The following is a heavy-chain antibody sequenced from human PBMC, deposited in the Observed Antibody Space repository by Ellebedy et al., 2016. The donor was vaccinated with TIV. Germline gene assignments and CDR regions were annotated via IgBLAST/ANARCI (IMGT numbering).Heavy chain of an antibody. V-gene: IGHV2-5*02. D-gene: IGHD6-13*01. J-gene: IGHJ4*02. CDR1: GFSLSTSGVG. Sequence: SGPTLVKPTQTLTPTCTFSGFSLSTSGVGVGWFRQPPGKALEWLALIYWDDDDRYRPSMKTRLTISKDTSKNQVVLIMTNMDPVDTATYYCARTPRRGSSWYGFDYWGQGTLVTASS. CDR3: ARTPRRGSSWYGFDY. CDR2: IYWDDDD.